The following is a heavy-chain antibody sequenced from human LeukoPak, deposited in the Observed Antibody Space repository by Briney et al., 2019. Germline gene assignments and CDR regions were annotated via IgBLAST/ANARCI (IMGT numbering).Heavy chain of an antibody. CDR1: GFTFSSYA. Sequence: GGSLRLSCAASGFTFSSYAMHWVRQAPGKGLEWVAVISYDGSNKYYADSVKGRFTISRDNSKNTLYLQMNSLRAEDTAVYYCARDYYDSSGYWYYYYYYMDVWGKGTTVTVSS. J-gene: IGHJ6*03. V-gene: IGHV3-30*04. D-gene: IGHD3-22*01. CDR2: ISYDGSNK. CDR3: ARDYYDSSGYWYYYYYYMDV.